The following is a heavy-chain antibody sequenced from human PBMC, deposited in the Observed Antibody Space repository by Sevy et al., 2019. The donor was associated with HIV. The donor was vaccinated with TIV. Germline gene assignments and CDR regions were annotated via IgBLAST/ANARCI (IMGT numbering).Heavy chain of an antibody. CDR2: IIPMFGTA. CDR1: GGTFSSYA. CDR3: AKADYGDYPLDY. D-gene: IGHD4-17*01. J-gene: IGHJ4*02. V-gene: IGHV1-69*13. Sequence: ASVKVSCKAFGGTFSSYAINWVRQAPGHGLEWMGGIIPMFGTAKYAQKFQGRVTITADESTSTAYMELSSLRSEATAVYYCAKADYGDYPLDYWGQGTLVTVSS.